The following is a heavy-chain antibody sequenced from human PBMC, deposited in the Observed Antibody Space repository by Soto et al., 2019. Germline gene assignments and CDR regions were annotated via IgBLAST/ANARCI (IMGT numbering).Heavy chain of an antibody. V-gene: IGHV4-59*01. D-gene: IGHD3-10*01. CDR1: GGSISSYY. CDR2: IYYSGST. J-gene: IGHJ6*03. CDR3: ARVKFGERYYYYYMEV. Sequence: SETLSLTCTVSGGSISSYYWSWIRQPPGKGLEWIGYIYYSGSTNYNPSLKSRVTISVDTSKNQFSLKLSSVTAADTAVYYCARVKFGERYYYYYMEVWGKGTTVTVSS.